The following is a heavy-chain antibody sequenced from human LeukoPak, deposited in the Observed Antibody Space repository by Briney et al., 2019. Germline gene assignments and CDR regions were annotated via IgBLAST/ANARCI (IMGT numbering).Heavy chain of an antibody. D-gene: IGHD1-1*01. V-gene: IGHV4-59*01. CDR1: GGSITTYY. J-gene: IGHJ6*02. Sequence: SETLSLTCTVSGGSITTYYWTWIRQPPGKGLEWIGYVNYSGSTNYNPSLKSRVTISVDTSKNQFSLKLSSVTAADTAVYYCARAQLNLLVDFGMDVWGQGTTVTVSS. CDR2: VNYSGST. CDR3: ARAQLNLLVDFGMDV.